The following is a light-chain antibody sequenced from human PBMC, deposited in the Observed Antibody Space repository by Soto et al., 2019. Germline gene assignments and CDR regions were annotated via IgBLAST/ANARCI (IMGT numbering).Light chain of an antibody. V-gene: IGKV3-20*01. Sequence: EIVMTQSPATLSVSPGERATLSCRASQSVSSNLAWYQQKPGQAPRLLIYGASSRATGIADRFSGSGSGTDFTLTISRLEPEEFALYYCQQYGYSPITFGQGTRLEIK. J-gene: IGKJ5*01. CDR3: QQYGYSPIT. CDR2: GAS. CDR1: QSVSSN.